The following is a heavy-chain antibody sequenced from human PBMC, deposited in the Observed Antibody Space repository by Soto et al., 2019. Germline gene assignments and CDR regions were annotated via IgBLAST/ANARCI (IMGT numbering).Heavy chain of an antibody. D-gene: IGHD3-22*01. Sequence: QLQLQESGPGLVKPSETLSLTCTVSGGSISSSSYYWGWIRQPPGKGLEWIGTIYYSGSTYYNPSLKILVRTSVGTTKIQFSLKLSSVTAADTAVYYCARHRYYAESSGYKTYYFDYWGQGTLVTVST. V-gene: IGHV4-39*01. CDR1: GGSISSSSYY. J-gene: IGHJ4*02. CDR3: ARHRYYAESSGYKTYYFDY. CDR2: IYYSGST.